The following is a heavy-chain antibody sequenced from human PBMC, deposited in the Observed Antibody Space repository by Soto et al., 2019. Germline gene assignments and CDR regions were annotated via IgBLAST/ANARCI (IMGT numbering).Heavy chain of an antibody. CDR3: ARGRYQPLWDV. Sequence: VGSLRLSCAVSGFTFSDYNMNWVRQAPGKGLEWVSHISTSSTTIYYADSVEGRFTISRDNAKDSLYLQMNSLRAEDTAVYYCARGRYQPLWDVWGKGTTVTVSS. J-gene: IGHJ6*04. CDR2: ISTSSTTI. V-gene: IGHV3-48*01. D-gene: IGHD2-2*01. CDR1: GFTFSDYN.